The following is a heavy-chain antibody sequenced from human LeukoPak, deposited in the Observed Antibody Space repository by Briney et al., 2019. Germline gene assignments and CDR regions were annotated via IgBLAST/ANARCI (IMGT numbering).Heavy chain of an antibody. D-gene: IGHD2-21*01. V-gene: IGHV1-69*05. Sequence: ASVKVSCKASGGTFSSYAISWVRQAPGQGLEWMGGIIPIFGTANYAQKFQGRVTITTDESTSTAYMELSSLRSEDTAVYYCARAPKYCGGDCYIFDYWGQGTLVTVSS. CDR1: GGTFSSYA. CDR3: ARAPKYCGGDCYIFDY. CDR2: IIPIFGTA. J-gene: IGHJ4*02.